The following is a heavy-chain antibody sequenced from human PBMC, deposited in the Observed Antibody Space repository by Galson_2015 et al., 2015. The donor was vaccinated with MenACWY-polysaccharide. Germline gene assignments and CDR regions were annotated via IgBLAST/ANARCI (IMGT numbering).Heavy chain of an antibody. CDR1: SFSFRRHA. CDR2: ISYDGSNK. V-gene: IGHV3-30-3*01. D-gene: IGHD6-6*01. J-gene: IGHJ4*02. CDR3: ARQLDYSSSSGLWYFDF. Sequence: SLRLSCATSSFSFRRHAMHWVRQTPGKGLEWVAVISYDGSNKYYADSVKGRFTISRDNSKNTLSVQMDSLRPEDTAVYYCARQLDYSSSSGLWYFDFWGQGTLVTVSS.